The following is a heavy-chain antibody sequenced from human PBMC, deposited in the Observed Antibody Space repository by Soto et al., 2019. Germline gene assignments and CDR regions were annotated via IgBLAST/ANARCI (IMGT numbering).Heavy chain of an antibody. Sequence: AASVHVSCKPSRGTFSSYSISWVRQAPGQGLDCMGGIIPIFGAANYAQKFQGRVTITADDSTSTAYMELSSLRSEDTAVYYCARARGYSYGRLAFYYYYGRDFWGQGTTVTVSS. V-gene: IGHV1-69*13. CDR3: ARARGYSYGRLAFYYYYGRDF. CDR1: RGTFSSYS. CDR2: IIPIFGAA. D-gene: IGHD5-18*01. J-gene: IGHJ6*02.